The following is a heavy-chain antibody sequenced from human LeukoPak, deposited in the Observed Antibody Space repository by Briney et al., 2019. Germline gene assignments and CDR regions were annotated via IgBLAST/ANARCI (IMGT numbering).Heavy chain of an antibody. Sequence: GGSLKLSCTASGFSINSYDMNWVRQPPGKGLEWVSSISPKSDFIYYSDSVRGRFTISRDNADNSLYLQMNSLRAEDTAVYYCARADCSASTCYLRRSWFDPWGQGTLVTVSS. CDR3: ARADCSASTCYLRRSWFDP. D-gene: IGHD3-9*01. J-gene: IGHJ5*02. CDR2: ISPKSDFI. V-gene: IGHV3-21*01. CDR1: GFSINSYD.